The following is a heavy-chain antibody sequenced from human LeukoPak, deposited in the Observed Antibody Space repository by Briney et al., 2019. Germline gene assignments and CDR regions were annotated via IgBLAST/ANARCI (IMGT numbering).Heavy chain of an antibody. CDR2: ISGSGGST. CDR3: AKERSGSYYGYYFDY. D-gene: IGHD3-10*01. CDR1: GFTFHIYA. J-gene: IGHJ4*02. Sequence: GGSLRLSCAASGFTFHIYAMNWVRQAPGKGLEWVSAISGSGGSTYYADSVKGRFTISRDNSKNTLYLQMNSLRAEDTAVYYCAKERSGSYYGYYFDYWGQGTLVTVSS. V-gene: IGHV3-23*01.